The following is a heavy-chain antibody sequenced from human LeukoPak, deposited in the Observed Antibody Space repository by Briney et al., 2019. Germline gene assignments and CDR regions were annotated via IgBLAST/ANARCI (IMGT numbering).Heavy chain of an antibody. V-gene: IGHV1-8*01. D-gene: IGHD5-18*01. CDR1: GYTFTSYD. J-gene: IGHJ4*02. Sequence: ASVKVSCKASGYTFTSYDINWVRQATGQGLEWMGWMNPNSGNTGYAQKFQGRVTMTRNTSISTAYMELSSLRSEDTAVYYCATGTVYSYGFGYWGQGTLVTVSS. CDR2: MNPNSGNT. CDR3: ATGTVYSYGFGY.